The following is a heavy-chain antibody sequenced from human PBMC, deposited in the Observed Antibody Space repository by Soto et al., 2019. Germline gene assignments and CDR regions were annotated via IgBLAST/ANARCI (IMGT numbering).Heavy chain of an antibody. V-gene: IGHV1-18*04. D-gene: IGHD5-18*01. J-gene: IGHJ6*02. CDR1: GYTLTAYG. Sequence: ASVKVSCKASGYTLTAYGITWVRQAPGRGLEWVGRISTHNGFANYAHVFYDRVTLTTDKSTSTVYLELRSLRSDDTAIYYCARDNRGYNSYQGLDVWGQGTTVTVSS. CDR3: ARDNRGYNSYQGLDV. CDR2: ISTHNGFA.